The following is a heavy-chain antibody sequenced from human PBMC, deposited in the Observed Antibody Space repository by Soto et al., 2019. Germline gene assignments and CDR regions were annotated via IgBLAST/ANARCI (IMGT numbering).Heavy chain of an antibody. CDR3: ARVGAGRYSYDPINAFDI. J-gene: IGHJ3*02. V-gene: IGHV3-30-3*01. CDR1: GFTFSSYA. D-gene: IGHD5-18*01. CDR2: ISYDGSNK. Sequence: PGGSLRLSCAASGFTFSSYAMHWVRQAPGKGLEWVAVISYDGSNKYYADSVKGRSTISRDNSKNTLYLQMNSLRAEDTAVYYCARVGAGRYSYDPINAFDIWGQGTMVTVSS.